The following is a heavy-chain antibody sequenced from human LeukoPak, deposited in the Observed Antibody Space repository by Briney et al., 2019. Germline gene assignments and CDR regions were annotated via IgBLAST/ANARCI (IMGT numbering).Heavy chain of an antibody. D-gene: IGHD2-2*01. CDR2: IYYSGST. J-gene: IGHJ6*03. V-gene: IGHV4-59*12. CDR3: ARDGAVVPAAKGYYYMDV. CDR1: GGSISSYY. Sequence: NPSETLSLTCTVSGGSISSYYWSWIRQPPGKGLEWIGYIYYSGSTNYNPSLKSRVTISVDTSKNQFSLKLSSVTAADTAVYYCARDGAVVPAAKGYYYMDVWGKGTTVTVSS.